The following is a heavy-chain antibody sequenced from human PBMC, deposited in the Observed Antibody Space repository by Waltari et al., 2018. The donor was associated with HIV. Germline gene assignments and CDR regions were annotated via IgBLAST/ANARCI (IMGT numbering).Heavy chain of an antibody. CDR2: IYSGGST. J-gene: IGHJ6*02. CDR3: ASIAYCGGDCYPRGMDV. D-gene: IGHD2-21*02. V-gene: IGHV3-66*01. Sequence: EVQLVESGGGLVQPGGSLRLSGAASGFTVISNYMSWVRQAPGKGLEWVSVIYSGGSTYYADSVKGRFTISRDNSKNTLYLQMNSLRAEDTAVYYCASIAYCGGDCYPRGMDVWGQGTTVTVSS. CDR1: GFTVISNY.